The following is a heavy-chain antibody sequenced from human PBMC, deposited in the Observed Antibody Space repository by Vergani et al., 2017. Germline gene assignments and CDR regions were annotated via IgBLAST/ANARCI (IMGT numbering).Heavy chain of an antibody. V-gene: IGHV4-34*01. CDR3: ARGRGYYYDSSGYLSWYFDL. CDR1: GGSFSGYY. J-gene: IGHJ2*01. CDR2: INHSGST. D-gene: IGHD3-22*01. Sequence: QVQLQQWGAGLLKPSETLSLTCAVYGGSFSGYYWSWIRQPPGKGLEWIGEINHSGSTNYNPSLKSRVTISVDTSKNQFSLKLSSVTAADTAVYYCARGRGYYYDSSGYLSWYFDLWGRGTLVTVSS.